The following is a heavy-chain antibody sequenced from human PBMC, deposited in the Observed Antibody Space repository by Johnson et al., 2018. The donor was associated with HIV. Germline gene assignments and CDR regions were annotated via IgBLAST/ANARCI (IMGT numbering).Heavy chain of an antibody. CDR2: IWYDGSNK. Sequence: QVQLVESGGGVVQPGRSLRLSCAASGFTFSSYGMHWVRQAPGKGLEWVAVIWYDGSNKYYADSVEGRFTISRDNSKNTLYMQMNSLRAEDTAVYYCARDQGELRRTHAFDIWGQGTMVTVSS. D-gene: IGHD1-14*01. CDR3: ARDQGELRRTHAFDI. J-gene: IGHJ3*02. V-gene: IGHV3-33*01. CDR1: GFTFSSYG.